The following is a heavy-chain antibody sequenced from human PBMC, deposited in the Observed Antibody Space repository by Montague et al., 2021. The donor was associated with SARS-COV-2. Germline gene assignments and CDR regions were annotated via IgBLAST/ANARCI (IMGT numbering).Heavy chain of an antibody. CDR1: GDSVSSSSAA. Sequence: CAISGDSVSSSSAAWNWIRQSPSRGLEWLGRTYYRSKWYNDYAVSVKSRITINPDTSKNQFSLQLNSVTPEDTAVYYCARDVRGPRLVWNYYYYYMDVWGKGTTVTVSS. J-gene: IGHJ6*03. D-gene: IGHD6-19*01. CDR2: TYYRSKWYN. CDR3: ARDVRGPRLVWNYYYYYMDV. V-gene: IGHV6-1*01.